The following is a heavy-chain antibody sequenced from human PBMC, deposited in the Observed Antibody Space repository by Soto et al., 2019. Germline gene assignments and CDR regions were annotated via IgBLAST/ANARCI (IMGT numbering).Heavy chain of an antibody. J-gene: IGHJ4*02. V-gene: IGHV4-31*03. Sequence: QVQLQESGPGLVKPSQTLSLTCTVSGGSISSGGYYWSWIRQHPGKGLEWIGYIYYSGSTYYNPSLKSRVTISVDTSNNQFSLKLSSVTAADPAVYSCAIHEMATTYFDYWGQGTLVTVSS. CDR3: AIHEMATTYFDY. CDR1: GGSISSGGYY. D-gene: IGHD5-12*01. CDR2: IYYSGST.